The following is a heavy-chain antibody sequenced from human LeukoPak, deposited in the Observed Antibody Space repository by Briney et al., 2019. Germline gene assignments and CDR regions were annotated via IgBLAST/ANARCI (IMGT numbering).Heavy chain of an antibody. CDR3: ARDMVTMVRGVRVIDY. CDR2: INPNSGGT. J-gene: IGHJ4*02. CDR1: GYTFTGYY. Sequence: ASVKVSCKASGYTFTGYYMHWVRQAPGQGLEWMGWINPNSGGTNYAQKFQGRVTMTRDTSISTAYMELSRLRSDDTAVYYCARDMVTMVRGVRVIDYWGQGTLVTVSS. V-gene: IGHV1-2*02. D-gene: IGHD3-10*01.